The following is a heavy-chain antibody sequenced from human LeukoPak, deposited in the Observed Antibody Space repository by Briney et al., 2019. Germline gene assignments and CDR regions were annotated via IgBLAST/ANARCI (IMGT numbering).Heavy chain of an antibody. CDR2: ISGSGGST. CDR3: AKSAGRSYYDSSGYIGYYYYGMDV. J-gene: IGHJ6*02. D-gene: IGHD3-22*01. CDR1: GFTFGSYA. Sequence: GGSLRLSCAASGFTFGSYAMSWVRQAPGKGLEWVSAISGSGGSTYYADSVKGRFTISRDNSKNTLYLQMNSLRAEDTAVYYCAKSAGRSYYDSSGYIGYYYYGMDVWGQGTTVTVSS. V-gene: IGHV3-23*01.